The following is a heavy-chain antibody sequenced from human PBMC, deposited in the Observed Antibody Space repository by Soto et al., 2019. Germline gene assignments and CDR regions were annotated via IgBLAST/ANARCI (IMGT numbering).Heavy chain of an antibody. J-gene: IGHJ5*02. CDR3: ASAMYYYDSSGSSPENWFDP. CDR2: INPSGGST. V-gene: IGHV1-46*01. CDR1: GYTFTSYY. Sequence: QVQLVQSGAEVKKPGASVKVSCKASGYTFTSYYMHWVRQAPGQGLEWMGIINPSGGSTSYAQKFQGRVTMTRDTSTSTVYMELSSVRSEDTAVYYCASAMYYYDSSGSSPENWFDPWGQGTLVTVSS. D-gene: IGHD3-22*01.